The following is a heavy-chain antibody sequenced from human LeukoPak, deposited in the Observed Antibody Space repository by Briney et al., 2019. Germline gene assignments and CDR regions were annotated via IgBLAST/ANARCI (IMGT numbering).Heavy chain of an antibody. CDR2: IYPGDSDT. CDR1: GFSFPIYW. D-gene: IGHD6-19*01. J-gene: IGHJ6*03. Sequence: GASLKISCQGSGFSFPIYWIGWVRQMPGKGLEWMGNIYPGDSDTTYSPSFQGQVSISADRSISTAYLQWSSLKTSDSAIYYCARRVGSKSSGYYMDVWGNGTTVTVSS. CDR3: ARRVGSKSSGYYMDV. V-gene: IGHV5-51*01.